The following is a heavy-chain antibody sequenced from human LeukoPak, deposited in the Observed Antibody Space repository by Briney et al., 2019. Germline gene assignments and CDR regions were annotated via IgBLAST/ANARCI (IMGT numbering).Heavy chain of an antibody. V-gene: IGHV3-30-3*01. D-gene: IGHD3-22*01. Sequence: GGSLRLSCAASGFTFSSYAMHWVRQAPGKGLEWVAVISYDGSNKYYADSVKGRFTISRDNSKNTLYLQMNSLRAEDTAVYYCARDDRSERVYYDSESYWGQGTLVTVSS. CDR1: GFTFSSYA. J-gene: IGHJ4*02. CDR3: ARDDRSERVYYDSESY. CDR2: ISYDGSNK.